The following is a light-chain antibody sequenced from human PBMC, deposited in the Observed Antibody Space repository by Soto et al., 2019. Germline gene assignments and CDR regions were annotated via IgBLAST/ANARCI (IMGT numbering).Light chain of an antibody. Sequence: QSVLTQPPSASGSPGQSVTISCTGTSSDVGGYDFVSWYQQHPGKAPKLMIYEVSKRPSGVPDRFSGSKSGNTASLTVSGLQADDEDAYFCTSYAGNNNVVFGGGTKLTVL. V-gene: IGLV2-8*01. CDR1: SSDVGGYDF. CDR2: EVS. CDR3: TSYAGNNNVV. J-gene: IGLJ2*01.